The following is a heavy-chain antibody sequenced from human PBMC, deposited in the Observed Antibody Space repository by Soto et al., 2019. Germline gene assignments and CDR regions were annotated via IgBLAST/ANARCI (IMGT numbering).Heavy chain of an antibody. Sequence: QVQLVQSGAEVKKPGASVKVSCKASGYTFTSYGISWVRQAPGQGLEWMGWISAYNGNTNYAQKLQGRVTMTTDTSTSTGYMELRSLRSDDTAVYYCARGTYYYGSGSYTGGFDYWGQGTLVTVSS. J-gene: IGHJ4*02. CDR3: ARGTYYYGSGSYTGGFDY. CDR1: GYTFTSYG. D-gene: IGHD3-10*01. CDR2: ISAYNGNT. V-gene: IGHV1-18*01.